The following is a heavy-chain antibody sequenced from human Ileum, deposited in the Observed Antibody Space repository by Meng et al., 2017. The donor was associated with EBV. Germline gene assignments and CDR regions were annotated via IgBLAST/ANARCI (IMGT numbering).Heavy chain of an antibody. CDR2: IIPALGTP. Sequence: VRLVQSGTEVKNPGSSVKVSCKSSGSTFSVYGITWVRQAPGQGLEWMGGIIPALGTPKYARKFQDRLTITADKSTSTGYMELHSLTSNDTAVYFCARGTGADYWGQGTLVTVSS. CDR3: ARGTGADY. CDR1: GSTFSVYG. V-gene: IGHV1-69*06. D-gene: IGHD3-10*01. J-gene: IGHJ4*02.